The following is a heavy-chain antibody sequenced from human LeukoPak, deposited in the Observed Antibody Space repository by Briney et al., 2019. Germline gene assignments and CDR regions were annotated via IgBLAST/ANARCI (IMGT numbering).Heavy chain of an antibody. V-gene: IGHV3-23*01. CDR2: IAGSGGNT. CDR3: AKWGDYDVLTGYYVSDY. CDR1: GFTFSNYA. Sequence: GASLRLSCAASGFTFSNYAMSWVRQAPGKGLEWVSAIAGSGGNTYYADSVKGRFTISRDHSKNTVFLQMNSLRAEDTAVYYCAKWGDYDVLTGYYVSDYWGQGTLVTVSS. D-gene: IGHD3-9*01. J-gene: IGHJ4*02.